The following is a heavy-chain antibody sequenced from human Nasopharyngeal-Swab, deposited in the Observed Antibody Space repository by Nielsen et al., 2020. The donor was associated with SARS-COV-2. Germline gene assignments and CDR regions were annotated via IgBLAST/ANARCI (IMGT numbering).Heavy chain of an antibody. CDR2: INPNSGGT. V-gene: IGHV1-2*06. CDR1: GYTFTGYY. J-gene: IGHJ6*02. CDR3: ARRYYYYYYGMDV. Sequence: ASVKVSCKASGYTFTGYYMHWARQAPGQGLEWMGRINPNSGGTNYAQKFQGRVTMTRDTSISTAYMELSRLRSDDTAVYYCARRYYYYYYGMDVWGQGTTVTVSS.